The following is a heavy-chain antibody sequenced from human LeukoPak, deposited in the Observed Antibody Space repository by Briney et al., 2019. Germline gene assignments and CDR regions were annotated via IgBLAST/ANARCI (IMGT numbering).Heavy chain of an antibody. CDR3: ARDSGVAFDI. Sequence: PGGSLRLSCAASGFIFSRYGLHWVRQAPGKGLEWVSFIRYDGSNKYYAGSVKGRFTISRDNSKNTLHLQMNSLRPEDTAVYYCARDSGVAFDIWGQGTMVTVSS. D-gene: IGHD3-10*01. CDR1: GFIFSRYG. V-gene: IGHV3-30*02. CDR2: IRYDGSNK. J-gene: IGHJ3*02.